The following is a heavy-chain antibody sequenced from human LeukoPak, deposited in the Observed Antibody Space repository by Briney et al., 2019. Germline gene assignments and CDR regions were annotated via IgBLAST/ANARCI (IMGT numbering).Heavy chain of an antibody. Sequence: GASVKVSCKASGYTFTGYYMHWARQAPGQGLEWMGWINPNSGGTNYAQKFQGRVTMTRDTSISTAYMELSRLRSDDTAVYYCARVSIAARRVDYWGQGTLVTVSS. CDR3: ARVSIAARRVDY. J-gene: IGHJ4*02. D-gene: IGHD6-6*01. V-gene: IGHV1-2*02. CDR2: INPNSGGT. CDR1: GYTFTGYY.